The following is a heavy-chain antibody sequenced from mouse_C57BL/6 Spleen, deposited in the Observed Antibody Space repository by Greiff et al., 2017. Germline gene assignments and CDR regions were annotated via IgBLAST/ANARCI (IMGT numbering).Heavy chain of an antibody. CDR2: IYPGDGDT. D-gene: IGHD4-1*01. CDR1: GYAFSSSW. V-gene: IGHV1-82*01. CDR3: ARLTAFDY. Sequence: QVQLQQSGPELVKPGASVKISCKASGYAFSSSWMNWVKQRPGKGLEWIGRIYPGDGDTNYNGKFKGKATLTADKSSSTAYMQLSSLTSEDSAVYFCARLTAFDYWGQGTTLTVSS. J-gene: IGHJ2*01.